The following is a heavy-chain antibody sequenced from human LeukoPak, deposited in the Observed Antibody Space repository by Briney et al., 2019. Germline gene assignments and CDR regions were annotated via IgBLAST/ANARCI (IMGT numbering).Heavy chain of an antibody. J-gene: IGHJ4*02. D-gene: IGHD1-26*01. V-gene: IGHV4-34*01. CDR2: INHSGST. CDR3: ARGDSGSFSQFDC. Sequence: SETLSLTCAVYGGSFSGYYWSWIRQPPGKGLEWIGEINHSGSTNYNPSLKSRVTISVDTSKNQFSLKLTSVTAADTAVYYCARGDSGSFSQFDCWGQGTLVTVSS. CDR1: GGSFSGYY.